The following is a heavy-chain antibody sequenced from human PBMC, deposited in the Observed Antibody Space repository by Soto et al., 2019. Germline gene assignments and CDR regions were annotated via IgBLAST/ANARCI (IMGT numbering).Heavy chain of an antibody. V-gene: IGHV3-30-3*01. D-gene: IGHD6-6*01. Sequence: QVQLVESGGGVVQPGRSLRLSCAASGFTFSSYAMHWVRQAPGKGLEWVAVISYDGSNEYYADSVKGRFTISRDNSKNTLYLQMNSLRAEDTAVYYCARDLDSSSHYGMDVWGQGTTVTVSS. J-gene: IGHJ6*02. CDR2: ISYDGSNE. CDR1: GFTFSSYA. CDR3: ARDLDSSSHYGMDV.